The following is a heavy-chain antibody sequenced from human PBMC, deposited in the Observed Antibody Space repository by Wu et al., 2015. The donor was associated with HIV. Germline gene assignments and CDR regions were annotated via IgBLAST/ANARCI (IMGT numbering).Heavy chain of an antibody. J-gene: IGHJ5*01. V-gene: IGHV1-8*01. D-gene: IGHD6-19*01. CDR3: ARQRAYTSGWYIFGS. CDR2: MNPRSGNT. Sequence: QVQLVQSGAEVKKPGASVKVSCKASGYTFTSYDINWVRQATGQGLEWMGWMNPRSGNTGYAQKFQGRVTMTRDTSISTANMELSSLRSEDTAVYYCARQRAYTSGWYIFGSWGQGTLVTVSS. CDR1: GYTFTSYD.